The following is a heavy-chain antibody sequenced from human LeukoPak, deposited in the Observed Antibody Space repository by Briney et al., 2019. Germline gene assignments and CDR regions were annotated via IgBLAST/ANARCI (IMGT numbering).Heavy chain of an antibody. J-gene: IGHJ5*02. V-gene: IGHV4-39*07. CDR1: GGSISSSSYY. CDR3: ASSGYSSGGGWFDP. D-gene: IGHD6-19*01. Sequence: SETLSLTCTVAGGSISSSSYYWGWIRQPPGKGLEWIGSVYYSGSTYYNPSLKSRVTISVDTSKNQFSPKLSSVTAADTAVYYCASSGYSSGGGWFDPWGQGTLVTVSS. CDR2: VYYSGST.